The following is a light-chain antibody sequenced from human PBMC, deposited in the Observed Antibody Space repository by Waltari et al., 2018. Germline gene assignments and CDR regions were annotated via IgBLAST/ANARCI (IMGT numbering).Light chain of an antibody. J-gene: IGKJ5*01. CDR3: QQGNSFPIT. Sequence: DIQMTQSPSSVSASVGDGVTITCRASQGISSWLAWYQQKPGKAPNLLIYDGYSLQSGVPSSFSGSGSGTVFTLTISSLQPEDFATYYCQQGNSFPITFGQGTRLEIK. CDR2: DGY. V-gene: IGKV1-12*01. CDR1: QGISSW.